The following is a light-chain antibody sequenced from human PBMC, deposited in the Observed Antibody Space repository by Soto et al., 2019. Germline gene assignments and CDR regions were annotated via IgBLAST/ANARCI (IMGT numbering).Light chain of an antibody. Sequence: LTQPASVSGSPGQSITISCTGTSSDIGSHNYVSWYQQHPGKAPKLMIYDVSNRPSGVSNRFSGSKSGNTASLTISGLQAEDEADYYCSSYSSSSTPHAFGTGTKVTVL. J-gene: IGLJ1*01. CDR1: SSDIGSHNY. CDR3: SSYSSSSTPHA. V-gene: IGLV2-14*01. CDR2: DVS.